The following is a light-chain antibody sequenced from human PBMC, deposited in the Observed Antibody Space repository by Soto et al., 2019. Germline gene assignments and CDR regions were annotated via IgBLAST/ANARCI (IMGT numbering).Light chain of an antibody. V-gene: IGKV3-15*01. J-gene: IGKJ2*01. CDR3: HQYNTCPYT. CDR1: HSIGNN. CDR2: GAS. Sequence: EVVMTQSPGSLSVSPGESGTLSCRASHSIGNNLAWYQQKPGQAPRLLISGASTRASGIPARFSGRRSGTDFTLTIISLQSEDSAMYYCHQYNTCPYTFGHGTKLQI.